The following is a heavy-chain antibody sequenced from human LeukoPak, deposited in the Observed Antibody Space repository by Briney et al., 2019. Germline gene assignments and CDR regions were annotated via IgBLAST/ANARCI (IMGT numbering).Heavy chain of an antibody. J-gene: IGHJ1*01. V-gene: IGHV4-30-4*01. D-gene: IGHD3-22*01. CDR3: ARGPFKTYFYDNGGYFYSAEYFQH. Sequence: SETLSLTCTVSGGSISSGDYYWSWIRQPPGKGLEWIGYIYYSGSTYYNPSLKSRVTISVDTSKNQFSLKLSSVTAADTAVYYCARGPFKTYFYDNGGYFYSAEYFQHWGQGTLVTVSS. CDR1: GGSISSGDYY. CDR2: IYYSGST.